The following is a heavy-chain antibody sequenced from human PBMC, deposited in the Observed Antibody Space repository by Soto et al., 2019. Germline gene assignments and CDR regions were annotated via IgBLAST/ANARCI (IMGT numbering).Heavy chain of an antibody. Sequence: EVQLVESGGGLVQPGGSLRLSCRDSGFTFSGDWMHWVRQAPGKGLAWVSRIDPNDTGISYADSVKGRFTIFRDNAKTTLYLQMNSLRPEDTAVYYCTRETFGARDDWGQGTLVTVSS. D-gene: IGHD3-10*01. V-gene: IGHV3-74*01. CDR1: GFTFSGDW. CDR3: TRETFGARDD. CDR2: IDPNDTGI. J-gene: IGHJ4*02.